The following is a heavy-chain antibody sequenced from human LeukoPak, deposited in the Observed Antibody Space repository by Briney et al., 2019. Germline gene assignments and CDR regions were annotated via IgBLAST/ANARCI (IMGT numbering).Heavy chain of an antibody. CDR3: ATERYGDYVATFDY. CDR2: FDPEDGET. V-gene: IGHV1-24*01. D-gene: IGHD4-17*01. J-gene: IGHJ4*02. Sequence: ASVTVSCKVSGYTLTELSMHWVRQAPGKGREGVGGFDPEDGETIYAQKFQGRVTMTEDTSTDTAYMELSSLRSEDTAVYYCATERYGDYVATFDYWGQGTLVTVSS. CDR1: GYTLTELS.